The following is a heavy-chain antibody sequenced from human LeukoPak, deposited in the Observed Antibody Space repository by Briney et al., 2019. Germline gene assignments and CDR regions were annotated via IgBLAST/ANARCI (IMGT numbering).Heavy chain of an antibody. D-gene: IGHD5-18*01. CDR3: VRERYSYREHPKLFDY. J-gene: IGHJ4*02. CDR2: ISAYNGNT. V-gene: IGHV1-18*01. Sequence: ASVKVSCKASGYTFTSYGISWVRQAPGQGLEWMGWISAYNGNTNYAQKLQGRVTMTTDTSTSTAYMELRSLRSDDTAVYYCVRERYSYREHPKLFDYWGQGTLVTVSS. CDR1: GYTFTSYG.